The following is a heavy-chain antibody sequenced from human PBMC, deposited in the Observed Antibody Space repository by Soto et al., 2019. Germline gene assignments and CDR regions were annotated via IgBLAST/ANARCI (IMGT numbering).Heavy chain of an antibody. CDR3: AIGEWLSTSYFNF. Sequence: GGSLRLSCAASGFTFSSYAMSWVRQAPGKGLEWVSGISDSGGSTYYADSVKGRFTISRDNSKNTLYLQMNSLRAEDTAVYYCAIGEWLSTSYFNFWGKGTLVTVSS. J-gene: IGHJ4*02. CDR1: GFTFSSYA. D-gene: IGHD3-3*01. CDR2: ISDSGGST. V-gene: IGHV3-23*01.